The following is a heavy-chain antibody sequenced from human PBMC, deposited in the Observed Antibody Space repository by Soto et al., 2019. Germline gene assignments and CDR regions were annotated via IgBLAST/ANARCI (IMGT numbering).Heavy chain of an antibody. CDR3: ARRWLLEY. J-gene: IGHJ4*02. Sequence: EEQLVESWGGLVQPGGSLRLACEAAGFALRSFWMSWVGPAPGKGLEWVANIKQDGSETHYVDSVKGRFTISRDNAKNPLFLQMNSLRAEDTAVYYCARRWLLEYWGQGPLVTVSS. D-gene: IGHD3-22*01. CDR2: IKQDGSET. V-gene: IGHV3-7*01. CDR1: GFALRSFW.